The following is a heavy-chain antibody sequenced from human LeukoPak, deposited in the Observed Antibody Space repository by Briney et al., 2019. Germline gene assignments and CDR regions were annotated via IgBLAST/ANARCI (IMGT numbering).Heavy chain of an antibody. J-gene: IGHJ5*01. CDR2: IYDDGRT. D-gene: IGHD4-11*01. V-gene: IGHV3-66*01. CDR1: GFTFSSYE. Sequence: GGSLRLSCAASGFTFSSYEMNWVRQAPGKGLEWVSLIYDDGRTYYTDSVKDRFTVSRDNSKNTLYLQMKSLRAEDTAVYYCARDPYDYTNYVGENLFEFWGQGILVTVSS. CDR3: ARDPYDYTNYVGENLFEF.